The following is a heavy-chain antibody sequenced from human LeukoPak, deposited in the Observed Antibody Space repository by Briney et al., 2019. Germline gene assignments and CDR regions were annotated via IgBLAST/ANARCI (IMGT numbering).Heavy chain of an antibody. V-gene: IGHV3-15*01. D-gene: IGHD4-23*01. Sequence: GGSLRLSCAASGFTFSNAWMSWVRQAPGKGLEWVGRIKSKTDGGTTDYAAPVKGRFTISRDDSKNTLYLQMNSLKTEDTAVHYCTTVPDGGRRWFDPWGQGTLVTVSS. J-gene: IGHJ5*02. CDR2: IKSKTDGGTT. CDR3: TTVPDGGRRWFDP. CDR1: GFTFSNAW.